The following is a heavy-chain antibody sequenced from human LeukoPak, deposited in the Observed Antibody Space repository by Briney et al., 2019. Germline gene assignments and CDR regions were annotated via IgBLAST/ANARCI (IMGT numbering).Heavy chain of an antibody. CDR1: GYTFTNFD. J-gene: IGHJ6*03. D-gene: IGHD6-13*01. V-gene: IGHV1-18*01. Sequence: ASVKVSCKASGYTFTNFDISWVRQAPGQGLEWMGWISAYNGNTNYAQKLQGRVTMTTDTSTSTAYMGLRSLRSDDTAVYYCARTDSSSWSLGYYYYYYYMDVWGKGTTVTVSS. CDR2: ISAYNGNT. CDR3: ARTDSSSWSLGYYYYYYYMDV.